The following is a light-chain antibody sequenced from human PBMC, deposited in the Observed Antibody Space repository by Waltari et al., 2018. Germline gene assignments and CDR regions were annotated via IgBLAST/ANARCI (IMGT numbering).Light chain of an antibody. CDR1: STNIGSNT. J-gene: IGLJ2*01. CDR3: AAWDDSLNGVV. CDR2: INN. V-gene: IGLV1-44*01. Sequence: QSVLTQPPSASGTPGQRVTISCSGSSTNIGSNTINWYQQLPGTAPKLLIYINNQRPPGVPDRFSGSKSGASAFLAISGLQSEDEADYYCAAWDDSLNGVVFGGGTKLTVL.